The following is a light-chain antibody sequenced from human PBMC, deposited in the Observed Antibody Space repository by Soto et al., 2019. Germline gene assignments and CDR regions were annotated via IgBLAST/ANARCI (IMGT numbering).Light chain of an antibody. CDR1: QSISSY. CDR3: QQSYSTPLT. V-gene: IGKV1-39*01. J-gene: IGKJ4*01. CDR2: AAS. Sequence: DIQITQCPSSLSASVGDRVTITCRASQSISSYLNWYQQKPGKAPKLLIYAASSLQSGVPSRFSGSGSGTDFTLTISSLQPEDFATYYCQQSYSTPLTFGGGTKVDIK.